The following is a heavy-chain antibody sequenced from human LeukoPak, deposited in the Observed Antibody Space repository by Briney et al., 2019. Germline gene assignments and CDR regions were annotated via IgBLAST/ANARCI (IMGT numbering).Heavy chain of an antibody. J-gene: IGHJ5*02. D-gene: IGHD2-15*01. CDR3: ARVGRYSEFPNWFDP. CDR2: IIPIFGIA. V-gene: IGHV1-69*04. Sequence: SVKVSCKASGGTFSSYAISWVRQAPGQGLEWMGRIIPIFGIANYAQKFQGRVTITADKSTSTAYMELSSLRSEDTAVYYCARVGRYSEFPNWFDPWGQGTLVTVSS. CDR1: GGTFSSYA.